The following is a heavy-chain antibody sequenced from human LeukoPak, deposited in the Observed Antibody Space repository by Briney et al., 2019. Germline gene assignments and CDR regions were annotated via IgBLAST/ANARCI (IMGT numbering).Heavy chain of an antibody. CDR2: ISSSSSYI. CDR3: ARDLYGSGSYSWGY. J-gene: IGHJ4*02. Sequence: GGSLRLSCAASGFTFSSYSMNWVRQAPGKGLEWVSSISSSSSYIYYADSVKGRFTISRDNSKNTLYLQMNSLRAEDTAVYYCARDLYGSGSYSWGYWGQGTLVTVSS. CDR1: GFTFSSYS. V-gene: IGHV3-21*01. D-gene: IGHD3-10*01.